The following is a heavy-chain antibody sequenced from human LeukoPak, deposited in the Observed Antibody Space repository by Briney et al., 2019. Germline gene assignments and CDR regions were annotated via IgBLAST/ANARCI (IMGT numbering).Heavy chain of an antibody. V-gene: IGHV3-30-3*01. J-gene: IGHJ4*02. CDR3: ARAVWIAAAKDY. Sequence: GGSLRLSCAASGFTFSSYAMHWVRQAPGKGLEWVAVISYDGSNKYYADSVKGRFTISRDNSKNTLYLQMNSLRAEDTAVYYCARAVWIAAAKDYWGQGTLVTVSS. CDR1: GFTFSSYA. CDR2: ISYDGSNK. D-gene: IGHD6-13*01.